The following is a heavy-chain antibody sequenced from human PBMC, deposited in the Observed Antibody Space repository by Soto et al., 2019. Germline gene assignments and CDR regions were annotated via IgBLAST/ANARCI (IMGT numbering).Heavy chain of an antibody. J-gene: IGHJ6*02. CDR1: GGTFSSYS. CDR2: LIPMFGTT. CDR3: ARAAVLTFTRFYDVDV. Sequence: QVQLVQSGAEVKTPGSSVKVSCEASGGTFSSYSINWVRQAPGQGLEWMGRLIPMFGTTDYAQRFQGRVTFAADESPNTAFMEVTDLTSEDTAVYYCARAAVLTFTRFYDVDVWGQGTKVTVSS. V-gene: IGHV1-69*18. D-gene: IGHD6-25*01.